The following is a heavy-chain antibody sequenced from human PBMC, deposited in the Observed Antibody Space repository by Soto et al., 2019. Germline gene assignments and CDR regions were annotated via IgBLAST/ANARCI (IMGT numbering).Heavy chain of an antibody. V-gene: IGHV1-69*06. D-gene: IGHD6-13*01. J-gene: IGHJ6*02. Sequence: QVQLVQSGAEAKKPGSSVKVSCKTSGGTFSSYAISWVRQAPGQGLEWMGGIVPLFRTTNYAQKFQGRVTITADTFTYTVYMELSGLRSGDTAVYSCARGGYSSTWSNLLDRSGLDVWGQGTTVTVSS. CDR1: GGTFSSYA. CDR3: ARGGYSSTWSNLLDRSGLDV. CDR2: IVPLFRTT.